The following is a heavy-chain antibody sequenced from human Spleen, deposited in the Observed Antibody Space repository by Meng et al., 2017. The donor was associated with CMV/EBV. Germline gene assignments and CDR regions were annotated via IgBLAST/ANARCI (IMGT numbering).Heavy chain of an antibody. CDR1: GFSLSTSGVG. D-gene: IGHD2-15*01. J-gene: IGHJ6*02. CDR2: IYWNDDK. V-gene: IGHV2-5*01. Sequence: SGPTLVKPTQTLTLTCTFSGFSLSTSGVGVGWIRQPPGKALEWLALIYWNDDKHYSPSLKSRLTITKDTSKNQVVLTMTNMDPVDTATYYCAHSTPVSRYCSGGSCYLYYYYGMDVWGQGTTVTVSS. CDR3: AHSTPVSRYCSGGSCYLYYYYGMDV.